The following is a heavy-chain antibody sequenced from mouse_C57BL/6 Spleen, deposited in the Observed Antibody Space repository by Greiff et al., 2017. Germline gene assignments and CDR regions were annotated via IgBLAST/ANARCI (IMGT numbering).Heavy chain of an antibody. CDR2: IDPEDGGT. CDR3: TLATVETPAY. V-gene: IGHV14-1*01. Sequence: VQLQQPGAELVRPGASVKLSCTASGFNIKDYYMHWVKQRPEQGLEWIGRIDPEDGGTEYAAKFKGKATMTADTSSNTAYRQLSSLTSEDTAVYYCTLATVETPAYWGQGATLTVAS. J-gene: IGHJ2*01. D-gene: IGHD1-1*01. CDR1: GFNIKDYY.